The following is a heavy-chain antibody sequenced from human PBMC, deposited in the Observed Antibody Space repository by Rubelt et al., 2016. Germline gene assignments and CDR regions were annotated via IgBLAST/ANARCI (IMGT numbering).Heavy chain of an antibody. CDR3: ARVWASGRYCLDY. CDR1: GFTFSDHY. D-gene: IGHD1-26*01. J-gene: IGHJ4*02. Sequence: GGLVQPGRSLRLSCAASGFTFSDHYMDWVRQAPGKGLEWVGRTRNKAKGYTTEYAASVKGRFTISRDDSKNSLYLQMNSLKSEDTAVYYCARVWASGRYCLDYWGQGTLVTVSS. CDR2: TRNKAKGYTT. V-gene: IGHV3-72*01.